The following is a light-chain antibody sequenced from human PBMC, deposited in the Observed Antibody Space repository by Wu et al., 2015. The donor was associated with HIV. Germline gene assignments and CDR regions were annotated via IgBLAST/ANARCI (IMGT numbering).Light chain of an antibody. CDR2: DTS. Sequence: VLTQSPGTLSLSPGETATLYCRASQSVSSLAWYQKKHGQAPRLLIYDTSRRATGTPDRFIGSGSGTEFTLTISSLQSEDFVIYYCQQYNYWPTFGGGTKVEIK. CDR1: QSVSS. J-gene: IGKJ4*01. CDR3: QQYNYWPT. V-gene: IGKV3D-15*01.